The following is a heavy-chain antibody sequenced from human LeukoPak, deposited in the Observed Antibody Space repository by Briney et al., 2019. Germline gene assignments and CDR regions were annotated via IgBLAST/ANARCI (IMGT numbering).Heavy chain of an antibody. CDR1: GFTFSSYS. CDR3: ARDRDYSFDY. Sequence: GGSLRLSCAASGFTFSSYSMNWVRQAPGKGLEWVSYISGSSTIYYADSVKGRFTISRDNAKNSLYLQLNSLRAEDTAVYYCARDRDYSFDYWGQGTPVTVSS. J-gene: IGHJ4*02. V-gene: IGHV3-48*01. CDR2: ISGSSTI. D-gene: IGHD2-15*01.